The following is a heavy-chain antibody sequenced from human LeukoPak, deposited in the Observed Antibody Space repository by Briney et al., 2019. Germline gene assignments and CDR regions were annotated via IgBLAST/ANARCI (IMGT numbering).Heavy chain of an antibody. J-gene: IGHJ4*02. CDR1: GFTFSSYA. Sequence: GRSLRLSCAASGFTFSSYAMHWVRQAPRKELEWVAVISYDGSNKYYEDPVKGRFTISTDNSKNTLYLPMNSLRAEDTAVYYCARDESYYDILTGVGYWGQGTLVTVSS. CDR3: ARDESYYDILTGVGY. D-gene: IGHD3-9*01. CDR2: ISYDGSNK. V-gene: IGHV3-30*04.